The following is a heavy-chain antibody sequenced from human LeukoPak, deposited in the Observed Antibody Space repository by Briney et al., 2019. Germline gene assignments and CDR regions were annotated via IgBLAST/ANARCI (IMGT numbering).Heavy chain of an antibody. V-gene: IGHV4-39*01. D-gene: IGHD6-19*01. CDR1: GGSISSSSYY. CDR3: ARPVAGVYYFDY. CDR2: IYYSGST. J-gene: IGHJ4*02. Sequence: SETLSLTCTVSGGSISSSSYYWGWIRQSPGKGLEWIGSIYYSGSTYYNPSLKSRVTISVDTSKNQFSLKLSSVTAADTAVYYCARPVAGVYYFDYWGQGTLVTVSS.